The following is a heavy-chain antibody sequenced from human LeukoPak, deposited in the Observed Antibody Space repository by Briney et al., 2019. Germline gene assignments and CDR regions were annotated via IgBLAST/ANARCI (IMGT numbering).Heavy chain of an antibody. V-gene: IGHV3-48*03. CDR3: ARTYSGSYPHFDY. CDR2: ISADGTAM. J-gene: IGHJ4*02. CDR1: EFTFSHYD. D-gene: IGHD1-26*01. Sequence: AGGSLRLSCAASEFTFSHYDMTWVRQAPGKGLEWVSYISADGTAMYNTDSMKGRFTISRDNAKNSLFLQVRSLTAEDTGVYYCARTYSGSYPHFDYWGQGTLVTVSS.